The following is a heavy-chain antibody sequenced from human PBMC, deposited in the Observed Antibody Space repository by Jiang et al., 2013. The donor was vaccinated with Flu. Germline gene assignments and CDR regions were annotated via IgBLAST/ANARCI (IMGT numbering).Heavy chain of an antibody. CDR3: ARVKAWSSSRPYAFDI. CDR1: SSYA. V-gene: IGHV1-69*17. D-gene: IGHD1-26*01. Sequence: SSYAISWVRQAPGQGLEWMGGIIPIFGIANYAQKFQGRVTMTRNTSISTAYMELSSLRSEDTAVYYCARVKAWSSSRPYAFDIWGQGTMVTVSS. J-gene: IGHJ3*02. CDR2: IIPIFGIA.